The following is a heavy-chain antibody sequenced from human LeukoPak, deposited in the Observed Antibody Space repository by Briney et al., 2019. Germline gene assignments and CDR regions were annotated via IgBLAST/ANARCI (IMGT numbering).Heavy chain of an antibody. D-gene: IGHD3-3*01. CDR2: ISIYNGNT. V-gene: IGHV1-18*01. Sequence: ASVKVSFKASGYTFTNYGISWVRQAPGQGLEWMGWISIYNGNTDYAQKLRGRVTMTTDTSTSTAYMELRSLRSDDTAVYYCARITYDFWSGYYMPDDPWGQGTLVTVSS. J-gene: IGHJ5*02. CDR1: GYTFTNYG. CDR3: ARITYDFWSGYYMPDDP.